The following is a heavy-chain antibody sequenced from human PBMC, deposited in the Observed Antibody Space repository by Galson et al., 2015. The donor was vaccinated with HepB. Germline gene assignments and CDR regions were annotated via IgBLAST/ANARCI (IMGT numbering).Heavy chain of an antibody. J-gene: IGHJ4*02. D-gene: IGHD3-16*01. CDR2: ISYSGST. CDR1: GVSINSGGSF. Sequence: TLSLTCTVSGVSINSGGSFWSWIRQNPGKGMEWIGYISYSGSTHYNPSLKSRVSISVDTSKNQFSLKLSSVTAADTAVYYCARDKARGGTSSFDYWGQGTLVTVSS. V-gene: IGHV4-31*03. CDR3: ARDKARGGTSSFDY.